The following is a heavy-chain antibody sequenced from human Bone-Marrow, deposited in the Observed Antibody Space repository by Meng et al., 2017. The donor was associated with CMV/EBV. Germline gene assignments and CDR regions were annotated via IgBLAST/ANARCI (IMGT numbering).Heavy chain of an antibody. Sequence: GESLKISCAASGFTFSSYWMHWVRQAPGKGLEWVSTISGGGGSTFYADSVKGRFTISRDNSKNTLYLQMNSLRAEDTAVYYCASPMYSSSWYAYYYYGMDVWGQGTTVTVSS. D-gene: IGHD6-13*01. CDR3: ASPMYSSSWYAYYYYGMDV. J-gene: IGHJ6*02. V-gene: IGHV3-23*01. CDR1: GFTFSSYW. CDR2: ISGGGGST.